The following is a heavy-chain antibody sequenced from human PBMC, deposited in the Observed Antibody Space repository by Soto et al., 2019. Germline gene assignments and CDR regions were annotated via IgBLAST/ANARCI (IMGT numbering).Heavy chain of an antibody. V-gene: IGHV3-66*01. Sequence: EVQLVESGGGLVQPGGSLRLSCAASGFTVSSNYMSWVRQAPGKGLEWVSVIYSGGSTYYADSVKGRFTISRDNSKNTPYLHTNSLRAEDTAVYYCSRDDILSGYNNYWGQGTLVTVSS. CDR2: IYSGGST. D-gene: IGHD3-9*01. CDR3: SRDDILSGYNNY. CDR1: GFTVSSNY. J-gene: IGHJ4*02.